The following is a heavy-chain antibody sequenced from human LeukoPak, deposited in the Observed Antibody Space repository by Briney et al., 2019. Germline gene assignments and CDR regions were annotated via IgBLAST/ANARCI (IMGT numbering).Heavy chain of an antibody. D-gene: IGHD1-26*01. CDR3: ARDRLNGIPDY. CDR1: GGSISSGGYY. V-gene: IGHV4-31*03. CDR2: IYYSGST. J-gene: IGHJ4*02. Sequence: PSETLSLTCTVSGGSISSGGYYWRWIRQHPGKGLEWIGYIYYSGSTYYNPSLKSRVTISVDTSKNQFSLKLSSVTAADTAVYYCARDRLNGIPDYWGRGTLVTVSS.